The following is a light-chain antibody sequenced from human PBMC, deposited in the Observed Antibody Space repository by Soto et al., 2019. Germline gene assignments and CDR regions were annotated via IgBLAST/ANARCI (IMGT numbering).Light chain of an antibody. V-gene: IGLV2-8*01. Sequence: QSVLTQPPSASGSPGQSVTISCTGTSSDVGGYYYVSWYQQHPGKAPKLMIYEVSKRPSGVPYRFSGSKSGNTASLTVSGLQAEDEADYYCSSYAGTNTPYVFGTGTKVTVL. CDR1: SSDVGGYYY. CDR3: SSYAGTNTPYV. J-gene: IGLJ1*01. CDR2: EVS.